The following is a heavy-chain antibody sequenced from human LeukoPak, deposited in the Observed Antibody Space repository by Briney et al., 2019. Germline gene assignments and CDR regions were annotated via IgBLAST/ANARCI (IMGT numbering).Heavy chain of an antibody. Sequence: ASVRVSCKASGYTFTSYAMNWVRQAPGQGLEWMGWINTNTGNPTYAQGFTGRFVFSLDTSVSTAYLQISSLKAEDTAVYYCAREASSGWSSEFDYWGQGTLVTVSS. J-gene: IGHJ4*02. D-gene: IGHD6-19*01. CDR2: INTNTGNP. CDR1: GYTFTSYA. CDR3: AREASSGWSSEFDY. V-gene: IGHV7-4-1*02.